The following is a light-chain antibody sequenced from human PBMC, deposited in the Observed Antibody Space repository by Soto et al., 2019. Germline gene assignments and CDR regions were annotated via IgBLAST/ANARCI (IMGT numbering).Light chain of an antibody. J-gene: IGKJ1*01. CDR1: QTISSW. CDR2: KAS. CDR3: QLYNSYSAA. Sequence: DIQMTQSPSTLSGSVGDRVTITCRASQTISSWLAWYQQKPGKAPKPLSYKASTLKSGVPSRFSGSGSGTEFTLTLSRLQPDDFATYYCQLYNSYSAAFGQGTKVELK. V-gene: IGKV1-5*03.